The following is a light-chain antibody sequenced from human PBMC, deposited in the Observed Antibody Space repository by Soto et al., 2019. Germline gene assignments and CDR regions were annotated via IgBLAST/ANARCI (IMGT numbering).Light chain of an antibody. CDR1: QSVGSN. Sequence: EIVMTQSPATLSVSPGERATLSCRASQSVGSNLAWYQQKSGQAPRLLIYSASTRATGIPARLSGSGSGTEFTHTISSLQSEDFAVYYCQQYNDRPLTFGHVKRLEIK. V-gene: IGKV3-15*01. J-gene: IGKJ5*01. CDR3: QQYNDRPLT. CDR2: SAS.